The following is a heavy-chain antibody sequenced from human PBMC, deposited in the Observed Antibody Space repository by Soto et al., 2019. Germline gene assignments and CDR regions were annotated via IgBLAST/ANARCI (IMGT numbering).Heavy chain of an antibody. CDR3: ARDPWYSSGWYLSYYYGMDV. V-gene: IGHV1-18*01. J-gene: IGHJ6*02. CDR2: ISAYNGNT. D-gene: IGHD6-19*01. Sequence: QVQLVQSGAEVKKPGASVKVSCKASGYTFTSYGISWVRQAPGQGLEWMGWISAYNGNTNYAQKLQGRVTMTTDTSTSTAYMGLRSLRSDDTAVYYCARDPWYSSGWYLSYYYGMDVWGQGTTVTVSS. CDR1: GYTFTSYG.